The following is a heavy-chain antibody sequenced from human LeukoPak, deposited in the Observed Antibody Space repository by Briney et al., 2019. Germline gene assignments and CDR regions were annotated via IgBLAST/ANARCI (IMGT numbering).Heavy chain of an antibody. Sequence: GASVNVSCKASGYTFTSYAMHWVRQAPGQRLEWMGWINAGNGNTKYSQKFQGRVTITRDTSASTAYMELSSLRSEDTAVYYCARDRGDYYDSSGYYYWFDPWGQGTLVTVSS. D-gene: IGHD3-22*01. V-gene: IGHV1-3*01. CDR1: GYTFTSYA. CDR2: INAGNGNT. CDR3: ARDRGDYYDSSGYYYWFDP. J-gene: IGHJ5*02.